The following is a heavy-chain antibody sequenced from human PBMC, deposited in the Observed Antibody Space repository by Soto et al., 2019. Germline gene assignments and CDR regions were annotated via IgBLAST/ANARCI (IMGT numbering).Heavy chain of an antibody. CDR1: GYSFTSYW. V-gene: IGHV5-10-1*01. J-gene: IGHJ6*02. CDR3: ATSVSYGYYYYVMDF. CDR2: IDPSDSYT. D-gene: IGHD5-18*01. Sequence: GESLKISCKGSGYSFTSYWISWVRQMPGKGLEWMGRIDPSDSYTNYSPSFQGHVTISADKSISTAYLQWSSLKASDTAMYYCATSVSYGYYYYVMDFCGQGTTVTVSS.